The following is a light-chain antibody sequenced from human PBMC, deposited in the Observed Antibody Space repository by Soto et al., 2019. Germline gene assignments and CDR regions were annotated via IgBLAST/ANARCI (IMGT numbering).Light chain of an antibody. Sequence: EIVMTHSPATLSVSPGERATLSCRARQSIPNRFAWYQQTPGQAPRLLIYGASTRATGVPARFSGSGSGTEFTLTISSRQSEDLAVYYCQQYNNWLALTFGGGTKVEIK. CDR1: QSIPNR. J-gene: IGKJ4*01. CDR2: GAS. CDR3: QQYNNWLALT. V-gene: IGKV3-15*01.